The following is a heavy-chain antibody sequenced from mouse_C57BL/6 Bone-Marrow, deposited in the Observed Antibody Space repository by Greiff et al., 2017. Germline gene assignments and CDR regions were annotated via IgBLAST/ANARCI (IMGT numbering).Heavy chain of an antibody. CDR1: GFSLSTFGMG. J-gene: IGHJ2*01. CDR2: TWWADDK. Sequence: QVTLKVSGPGLLQPSQTLSLTCSFSGFSLSTFGMGVGWTRQPSGQGLEWLAHTWWADDKYYNPALKSRLTISKAPSKNQVFLNIANVDTADTATYCYSRIGSLPYYFDYWGQGTTLTVSS. V-gene: IGHV8-8*01. D-gene: IGHD6-1*01. CDR3: SRIGSLPYYFDY.